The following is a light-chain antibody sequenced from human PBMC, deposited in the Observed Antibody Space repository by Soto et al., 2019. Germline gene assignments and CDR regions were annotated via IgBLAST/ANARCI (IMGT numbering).Light chain of an antibody. CDR2: GAS. V-gene: IGKV3-20*01. CDR1: QSVSSSY. Sequence: EIVLTQSPGTLSLSPGERATLSCRASQSVSSSYLAWYQQKPGQAPRLIIYGASSRATGIPDRFSGSGSGTDFTLTISRLEPEDFAVYYCQQYGSSPLCTFGPGTKVDIK. CDR3: QQYGSSPLCT. J-gene: IGKJ3*01.